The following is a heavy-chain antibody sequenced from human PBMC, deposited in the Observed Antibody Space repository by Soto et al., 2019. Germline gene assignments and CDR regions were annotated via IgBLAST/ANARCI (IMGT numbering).Heavy chain of an antibody. CDR3: AREGRYYDSSGHYFDY. J-gene: IGHJ4*02. D-gene: IGHD3-22*01. Sequence: SVKVSCKASGGTFSSYSISWVRQAPGQGLEWMGGIIPIFGTANYAQKFQGRVTITADESTSTAYMELSSLRSEDTAVYYCAREGRYYDSSGHYFDYWGQGTLVTVSS. V-gene: IGHV1-69*13. CDR2: IIPIFGTA. CDR1: GGTFSSYS.